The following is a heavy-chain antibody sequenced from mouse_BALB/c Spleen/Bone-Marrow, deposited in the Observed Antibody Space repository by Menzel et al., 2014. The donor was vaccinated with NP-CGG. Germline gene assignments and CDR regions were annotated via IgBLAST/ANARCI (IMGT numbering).Heavy chain of an antibody. CDR3: AKGENWGAFDY. D-gene: IGHD4-1*01. CDR1: GYTFSSYW. J-gene: IGHJ2*01. CDR2: INPSTGYT. Sequence: QVQLKESGAELAKPGASVKMSCKASGYTFSSYWMHWVKQRPGQGLEWIGYINPSTGYTEYNQRFKDKATLTADKSSSTANTHQSRLRSEDSAVYYCAKGENWGAFDYWGQGTPLTVSS. V-gene: IGHV1-7*01.